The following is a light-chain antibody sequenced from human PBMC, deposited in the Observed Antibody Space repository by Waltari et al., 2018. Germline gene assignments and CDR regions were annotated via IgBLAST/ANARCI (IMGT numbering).Light chain of an antibody. CDR1: QTVSTY. CDR3: LQRSLWPWT. J-gene: IGKJ1*01. V-gene: IGKV3-11*01. CDR2: DAS. Sequence: IVLTQSPATLSLSPGARATLPCRASQTVSTYLAWFQQKPGQAPRLLIYDASNSAPGIPARFSGSGSGTDFSLTISSLEPEDFAVYYCLQRSLWPWTFGQGTKVAVK.